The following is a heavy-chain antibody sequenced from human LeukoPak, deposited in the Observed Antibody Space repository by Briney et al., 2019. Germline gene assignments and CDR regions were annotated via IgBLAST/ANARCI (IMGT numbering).Heavy chain of an antibody. CDR2: TFPMFGTS. Sequence: ASVKVSCKASRDTFNDYAITWVRQAPGQGREWMGGTFPMFGTSTYAQKFQGRITITTDESTTTAYMELTSLTSEDTAVYYCARGKQLWNFDSWGQGTLVTVSS. V-gene: IGHV1-69*05. CDR3: ARGKQLWNFDS. D-gene: IGHD5-18*01. J-gene: IGHJ4*02. CDR1: RDTFNDYA.